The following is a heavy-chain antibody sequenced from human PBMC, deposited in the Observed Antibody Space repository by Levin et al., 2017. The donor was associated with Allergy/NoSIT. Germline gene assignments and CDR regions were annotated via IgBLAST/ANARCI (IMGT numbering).Heavy chain of an antibody. V-gene: IGHV3-21*01. CDR1: GFTLSNSG. D-gene: IGHD2-2*02. CDR3: ARDAFTSHCYTCWYFDR. J-gene: IGHJ2*01. Sequence: PGGSLRLSCAASGFTLSNSGMNWVRQAPGKGLEWVSSISSSSNYIYYADSVKGRFTISRDNAKNSLYLQMNSLRAEDTAVYYCARDAFTSHCYTCWYFDRWGRGTLVTVSS. CDR2: ISSSSNYI.